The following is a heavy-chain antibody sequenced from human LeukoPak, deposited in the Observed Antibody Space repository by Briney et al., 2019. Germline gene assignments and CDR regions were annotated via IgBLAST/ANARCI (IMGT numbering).Heavy chain of an antibody. CDR3: TRDLMDYDVSTGLHHYYMDV. CDR1: GFTFSNAW. V-gene: IGHV3-15*05. D-gene: IGHD3-9*01. J-gene: IGHJ6*02. Sequence: GGSLRLSCAASGFTFSNAWMSWVRQAPGKGLEWVGRIKSKTDGGTTDYAAPVKGRFTISRDDSKNTLYLQMNTLRVEDTAVYYCTRDLMDYDVSTGLHHYYMDVWGQGTTVTVSS. CDR2: IKSKTDGGTT.